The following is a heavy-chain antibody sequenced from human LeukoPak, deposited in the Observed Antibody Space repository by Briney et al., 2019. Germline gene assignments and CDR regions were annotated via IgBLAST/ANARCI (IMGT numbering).Heavy chain of an antibody. D-gene: IGHD4-17*01. CDR3: ARVSFNGDSNWFDP. J-gene: IGHJ5*02. CDR2: ISAYNANT. V-gene: IGHV1-18*01. Sequence: EASVKVSCKASGYTFFSYGITWVRQAPGQGLEWMGWISAYNANTNYARELQGRVTMTTDTSTSTAYMELRSLRSDDTAVYYCARVSFNGDSNWFDPWGQGTLVTVSS. CDR1: GYTFFSYG.